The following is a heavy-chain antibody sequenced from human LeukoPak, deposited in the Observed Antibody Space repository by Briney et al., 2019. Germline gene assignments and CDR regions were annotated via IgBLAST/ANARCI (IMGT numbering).Heavy chain of an antibody. Sequence: GGSLRLSCVASGFTFRSYDLHWVRQTTGKGLVWVSAIGTADDTFYPDSVKGRFTISRDDAKNSLYLQMSNLRVGDTAVYYCARSGYYHYYGLDVWGQGTTVTVSS. CDR2: IGTADDT. CDR1: GFTFRSYD. V-gene: IGHV3-13*04. D-gene: IGHD6-13*01. CDR3: ARSGYYHYYGLDV. J-gene: IGHJ6*02.